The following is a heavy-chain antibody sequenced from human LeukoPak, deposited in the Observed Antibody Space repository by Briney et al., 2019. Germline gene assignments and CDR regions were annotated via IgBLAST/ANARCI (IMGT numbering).Heavy chain of an antibody. J-gene: IGHJ4*02. CDR3: ALFTYYDILTGFSGPYLIDY. CDR1: GGSFSGYY. V-gene: IGHV4-34*01. CDR2: INHSGST. Sequence: PSETLSLTCAVYGGSFSGYYWSWIRQPPGKGLEWIGEINHSGSTNYNPSLKSRVTISVDTSKNQFSLKLSSVTAADTAVYYCALFTYYDILTGFSGPYLIDYWGQGTLVTVSS. D-gene: IGHD3-9*01.